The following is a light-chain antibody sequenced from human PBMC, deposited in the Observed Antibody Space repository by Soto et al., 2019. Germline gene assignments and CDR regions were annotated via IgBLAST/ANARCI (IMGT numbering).Light chain of an antibody. CDR1: QGLDTS. Sequence: IRLSQSPSSLSASVGDRVTIICRASQGLDTSLAWYQQKPVKAPKLLIYAASNVQSGVPSRFSGSASGTEFTLTISSLQPEDFATYYCQQYDNFVSTFGQGTRLENK. CDR2: AAS. J-gene: IGKJ5*01. V-gene: IGKV1-9*01. CDR3: QQYDNFVST.